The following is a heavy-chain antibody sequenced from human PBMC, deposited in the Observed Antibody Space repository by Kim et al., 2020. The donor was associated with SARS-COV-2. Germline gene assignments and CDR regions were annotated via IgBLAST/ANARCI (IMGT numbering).Heavy chain of an antibody. J-gene: IGHJ4*02. CDR3: ARGSSGYRATLDY. CDR1: GGSISSYY. D-gene: IGHD2-2*02. Sequence: SETLSLTCTVSGGSISSYYRSWIRQPPGKGPEWIGYIFYTGSTTYNPSLKSRVTISVDASKNQFSLKLSSLTAADTAVYYCARGSSGYRATLDYWGQGTL. V-gene: IGHV4-59*01. CDR2: IFYTGST.